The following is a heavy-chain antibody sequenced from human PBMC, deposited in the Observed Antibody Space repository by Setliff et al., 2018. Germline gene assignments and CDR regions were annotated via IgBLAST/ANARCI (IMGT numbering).Heavy chain of an antibody. J-gene: IGHJ6*02. CDR3: AKEHVVISYVSNTHQHYGMDV. CDR2: IYTSGAT. Sequence: SETLSLTCTVSGLSLSSTTYYWAWVRQPPGKGLEWIGRIYTSGATTYSPSLKSRVSISADTSKNLLSLTLKSVTAADTAVYYCAKEHVVISYVSNTHQHYGMDVWGQGTTVTVSS. CDR1: GLSLSSTTYY. D-gene: IGHD2-21*01. V-gene: IGHV4-61*02.